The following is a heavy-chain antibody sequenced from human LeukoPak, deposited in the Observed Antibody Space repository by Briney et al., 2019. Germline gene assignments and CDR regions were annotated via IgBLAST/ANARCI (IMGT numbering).Heavy chain of an antibody. J-gene: IGHJ5*02. CDR3: AKDIGYSGSPGS. Sequence: QPGGSLRLSCAASGFTFDGYAMHWVRQAPGKGLEWVSGISWNSGSIGYADSVKGRFTIFRDNAKNSLYLQMNSLRAEDTALYYCAKDIGYSGSPGSWGQGTLVTVSS. CDR2: ISWNSGSI. CDR1: GFTFDGYA. V-gene: IGHV3-9*01. D-gene: IGHD1-26*01.